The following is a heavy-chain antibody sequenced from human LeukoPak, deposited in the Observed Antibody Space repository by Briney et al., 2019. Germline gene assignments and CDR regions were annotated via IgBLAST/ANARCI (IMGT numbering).Heavy chain of an antibody. J-gene: IGHJ4*01. CDR1: GYPFTGYY. D-gene: IGHD2-2*01. Sequence: GASVKVSCKASGYPFTGYYLHWVRQAPGQGLEWMGWISPNGGGTNYPQNFQGRVTMTRDTSISTAYLELSRLTSDDSAVYYCAKMPTVPGPNIDNFDYWGPGTPGNVSS. V-gene: IGHV1-2*02. CDR3: AKMPTVPGPNIDNFDY. CDR2: ISPNGGGT.